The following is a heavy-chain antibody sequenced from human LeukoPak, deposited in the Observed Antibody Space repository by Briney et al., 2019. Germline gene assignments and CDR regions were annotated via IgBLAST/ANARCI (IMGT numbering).Heavy chain of an antibody. Sequence: SETLSLTCAVSGYSISSGFYWCCIRQPPPKELEWIGNIYHSGSTYYNPSLKSRVTLSVDTSKNQFSLKLSSVTAADTAVYYCASLNNYVPVYWGQGTLVTVSS. CDR3: ASLNNYVPVY. CDR2: IYHSGST. V-gene: IGHV4-38-2*01. J-gene: IGHJ4*02. D-gene: IGHD4-11*01. CDR1: GYSISSGFY.